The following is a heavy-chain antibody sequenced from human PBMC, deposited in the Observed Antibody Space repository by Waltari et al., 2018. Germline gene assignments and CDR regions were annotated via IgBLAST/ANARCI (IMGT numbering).Heavy chain of an antibody. CDR2: ISYDGSNK. CDR3: ARDLDSSSWWAGPDAFDI. V-gene: IGHV3-30-3*01. Sequence: QVQLVESGGGVVQPGRSLRLSCADSGVTFSSYAMHWVRQAPGKGLEWVAVISYDGSNKYYADSVKGRFTISRDNSKNTLYLQMNSLRAEDTAVYYCARDLDSSSWWAGPDAFDIWGQGTMVTVSS. J-gene: IGHJ3*02. CDR1: GVTFSSYA. D-gene: IGHD6-13*01.